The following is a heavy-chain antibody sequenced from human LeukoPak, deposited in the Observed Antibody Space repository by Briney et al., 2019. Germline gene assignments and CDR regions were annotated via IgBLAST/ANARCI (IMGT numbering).Heavy chain of an antibody. J-gene: IGHJ4*02. Sequence: GASVKVSCKASGYTFTSYYMHWVRQAPGQGLEWMGIINPSGGSTSYAQKFQGRVTMTRDMSTSTVYMELSSLRSEDTAVYYCARAKITMVRGVPFDYWGQGTLVTVSS. CDR2: INPSGGST. CDR1: GYTFTSYY. CDR3: ARAKITMVRGVPFDY. V-gene: IGHV1-46*01. D-gene: IGHD3-10*01.